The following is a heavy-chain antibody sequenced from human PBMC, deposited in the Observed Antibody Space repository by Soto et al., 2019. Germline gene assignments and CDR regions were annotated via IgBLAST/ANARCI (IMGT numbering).Heavy chain of an antibody. Sequence: QVQLQESGPGLVKPSETLSLTCTVSGASVSSGSYQWSWIRQPPGKGLEWIGYLSHSGFDNYNPPLKSRVTLSEDTSKNQFSLKLSSVTATDTAVYFCARAYWGSLDYWGQGTLVTVSS. V-gene: IGHV4-61*01. D-gene: IGHD7-27*01. CDR3: ARAYWGSLDY. CDR1: GASVSSGSYQ. CDR2: LSHSGFD. J-gene: IGHJ4*02.